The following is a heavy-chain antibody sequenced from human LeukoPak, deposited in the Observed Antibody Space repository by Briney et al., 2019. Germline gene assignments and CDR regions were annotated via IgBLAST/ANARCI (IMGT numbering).Heavy chain of an antibody. CDR2: ISSSSSYI. Sequence: GGSLRLSCAASGFTFNSYSMNWVRQAPGKGLEWVSSISSSSSYIYYADSVKGRFTISRDNAKNSLYLQMNSLRAEDTAVYYCARGSGGSCYAHWGQGTLVTVSS. V-gene: IGHV3-21*01. CDR3: ARGSGGSCYAH. CDR1: GFTFNSYS. J-gene: IGHJ4*02. D-gene: IGHD2-15*01.